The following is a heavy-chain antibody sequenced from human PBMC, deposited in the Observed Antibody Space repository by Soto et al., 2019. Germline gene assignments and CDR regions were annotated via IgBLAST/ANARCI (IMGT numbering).Heavy chain of an antibody. D-gene: IGHD3-10*01. J-gene: IGHJ4*02. CDR3: AKGAWFGELLPFDY. Sequence: QVQLVESGGGVVQPGRSLRLSCAASGFTFSSFGMHWVRQAPGKGLEWVALISHDGSNKYYADSVKGRFTISRDNSKNTLYLQMSSLRAEDRAVYYCAKGAWFGELLPFDYWGQGTLVTVSS. CDR1: GFTFSSFG. V-gene: IGHV3-30*18. CDR2: ISHDGSNK.